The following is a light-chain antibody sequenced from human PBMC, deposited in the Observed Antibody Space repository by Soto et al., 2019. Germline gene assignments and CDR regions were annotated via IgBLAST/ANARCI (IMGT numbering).Light chain of an antibody. V-gene: IGKV3-20*01. J-gene: IGKJ1*01. CDR3: QQYGNSPWT. CDR2: GAS. Sequence: IVSTQSRGPLSLSPGGRATLFCRVSQSVSSNDLAWDQQKPGQSHRLLTYGASTRATGIPDRFSGSGSGTDCTRTISRLEPEDCTVDHCQQYGNSPWTFGQGTVVDIK. CDR1: QSVSSND.